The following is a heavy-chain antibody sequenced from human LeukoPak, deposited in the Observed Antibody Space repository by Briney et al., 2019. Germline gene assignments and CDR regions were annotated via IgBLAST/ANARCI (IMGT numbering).Heavy chain of an antibody. V-gene: IGHV1-8*01. D-gene: IGHD3-10*01. Sequence: ASVKVSCKASGYTFTSYDINWVRQATGQGLEGMGWMNPNSGNTGYAQKFQGRVTMTRNTSISTAYMELSSLRSEDTAVYYCARVLWFGSKGAFDIWGQGTMVAVSS. J-gene: IGHJ3*02. CDR2: MNPNSGNT. CDR3: ARVLWFGSKGAFDI. CDR1: GYTFTSYD.